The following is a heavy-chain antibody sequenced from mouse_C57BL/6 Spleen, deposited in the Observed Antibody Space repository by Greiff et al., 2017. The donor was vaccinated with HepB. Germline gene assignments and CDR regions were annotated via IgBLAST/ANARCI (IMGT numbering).Heavy chain of an antibody. J-gene: IGHJ2*01. V-gene: IGHV1-64*01. D-gene: IGHD2-1*01. CDR1: GYTFTSYW. CDR3: EASTTYFDY. CDR2: IHPNSGST. Sequence: QVQLQQSGAELVKPGASVKLSCKASGYTFTSYWMHWVKQRPGQGLEWIGMIHPNSGSTNYNEKFKSKATLTVDKSSSTAYMQLSSLTSEDSAVYYCEASTTYFDYWGQGTTLTVSS.